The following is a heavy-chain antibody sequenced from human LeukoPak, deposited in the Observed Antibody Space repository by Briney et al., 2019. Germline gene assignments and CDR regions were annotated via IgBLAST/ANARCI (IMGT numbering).Heavy chain of an antibody. V-gene: IGHV4-39*01. CDR1: CGSFSGSGYY. CDR3: ARTGIAATGAFDC. J-gene: IGHJ4*02. D-gene: IGHD6-13*01. Sequence: SETLSLTCTVSCGSFSGSGYYWGWIGQPPGKGLEWIGSIYYSGSTYYNPSLKSRVSISVDTSKNQFSVNLTSVTAADTAVYFCARTGIAATGAFDCWGQGTLVTVSS. CDR2: IYYSGST.